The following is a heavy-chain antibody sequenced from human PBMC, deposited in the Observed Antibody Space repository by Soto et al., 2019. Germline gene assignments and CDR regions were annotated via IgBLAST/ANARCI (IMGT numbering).Heavy chain of an antibody. CDR1: GDSIRNSGHY. V-gene: IGHV4-39*01. Sequence: QVHLQESGPRLVEPSETLSLTCTVSGDSIRNSGHYWGWVRQPPGMGLEWIGSVYYSGTSYRKPSLKSLLTMSGATSLIQSSLKSTAVTAADSATHGCARPATVAPPDAFQVWSQGTLVTVSS. CDR3: ARPATVAPPDAFQV. J-gene: IGHJ3*01. CDR2: VYYSGTS. D-gene: IGHD6-19*01.